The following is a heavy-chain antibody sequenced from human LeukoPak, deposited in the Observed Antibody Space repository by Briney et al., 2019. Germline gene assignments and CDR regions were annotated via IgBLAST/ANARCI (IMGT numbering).Heavy chain of an antibody. V-gene: IGHV1-18*01. CDR2: ISAYNGNT. J-gene: IGHJ4*02. D-gene: IGHD3-3*01. Sequence: ASVKASCKASGYTFTSYGISWVRQAPGQGLEWMGWISAYNGNTNYAQKLQGRVTMTTDTSTSTAYMELRSLRSDDTAVYYCARDMRFLEWLSRPIDYWGQGTLVTVSS. CDR3: ARDMRFLEWLSRPIDY. CDR1: GYTFTSYG.